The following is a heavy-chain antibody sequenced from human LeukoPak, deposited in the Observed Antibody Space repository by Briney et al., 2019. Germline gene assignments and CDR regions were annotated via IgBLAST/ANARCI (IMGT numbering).Heavy chain of an antibody. D-gene: IGHD7-27*01. CDR1: GFAFSSYA. J-gene: IGHJ4*02. CDR2: ISSSGGST. CDR3: VRYETVTGDNYFDY. Sequence: GGSLRLSCSASGFAFSSYAMHWVRRAPGKGLEYVSAISSSGGSTYYADSVKGRFTISRDNSRNTLYLQMSSLRTEDTAVYYCVRYETVTGDNYFDYWGQGTLVTVSS. V-gene: IGHV3-64D*09.